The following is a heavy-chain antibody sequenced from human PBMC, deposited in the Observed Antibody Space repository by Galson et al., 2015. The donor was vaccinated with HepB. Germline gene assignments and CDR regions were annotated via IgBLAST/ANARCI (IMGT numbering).Heavy chain of an antibody. J-gene: IGHJ5*02. Sequence: SLRLSCAASGFSISSYWMHWVRQAPGKGLVWVSRINSDGSITNYADSVKGRFTISRDNAKNTLFLQMNSLRAEGTAVYYCQVVTLSWGQGTLVTVS. CDR1: GFSISSYW. CDR3: QVVTLS. D-gene: IGHD3-22*01. V-gene: IGHV3-74*01. CDR2: INSDGSIT.